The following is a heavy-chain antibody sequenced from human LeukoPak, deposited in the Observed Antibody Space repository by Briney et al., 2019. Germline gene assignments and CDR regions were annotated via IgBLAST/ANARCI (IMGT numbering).Heavy chain of an antibody. Sequence: SVKVSCKASGGTFSSYAISWVRQAPGQGLEWMGGIIPIFGTANYAQKFQGRVTITTDESTSTAYMELSSLRSEDTAVYYCARVDYGDYYYYYYMDVWGKGTTVTVSS. CDR3: ARVDYGDYYYYYYMDV. D-gene: IGHD4-17*01. J-gene: IGHJ6*03. V-gene: IGHV1-69*05. CDR1: GGTFSSYA. CDR2: IIPIFGTA.